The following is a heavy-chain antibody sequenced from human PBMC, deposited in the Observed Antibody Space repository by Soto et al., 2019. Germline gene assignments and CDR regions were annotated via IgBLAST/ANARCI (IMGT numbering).Heavy chain of an antibody. J-gene: IGHJ4*02. D-gene: IGHD3-22*01. CDR1: GGTFSSYA. Sequence: QVQLVQSGAEVKKPGSSVKVSCKASGGTFSSYAISWVRQAPGQGLEWMGGIIPLFGTANYAQKFQGRFTITADESTITAYMELSSLRSEDTAVYYCSVTVHYYESSGYYFDYWGQGTLVTVSS. V-gene: IGHV1-69*01. CDR2: IIPLFGTA. CDR3: SVTVHYYESSGYYFDY.